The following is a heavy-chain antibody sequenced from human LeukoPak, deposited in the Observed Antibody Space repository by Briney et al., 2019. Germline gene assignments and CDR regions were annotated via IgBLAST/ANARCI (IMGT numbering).Heavy chain of an antibody. V-gene: IGHV3-30*18. CDR3: AKAHCGSASCSRADY. J-gene: IGHJ4*02. D-gene: IGHD2-2*01. CDR1: GFTFSSYG. Sequence: GGSLRLSCAASGFTFSSYGMHWVRQAPGKGLEWVAVISYDGSNKYYADSVKGRFTISRDNSENTVYLQMNSLTVEDTAVYYCAKAHCGSASCSRADYWGKGTQVTVSS. CDR2: ISYDGSNK.